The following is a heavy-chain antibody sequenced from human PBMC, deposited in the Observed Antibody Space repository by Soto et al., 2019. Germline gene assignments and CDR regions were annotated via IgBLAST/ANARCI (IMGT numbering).Heavy chain of an antibody. CDR2: ISGSGGST. D-gene: IGHD2-15*01. Sequence: EVQLLESGGGLVQPGGSLRLSCAASGFRFSDYAMNWVRQAPGKGLEWVSAISGSGGSTYYADSVKGRFTISRDNSKNTLYLQMNSLRAEDTAVYYCAKLGWQHPVDYWGQGTLVTVSS. CDR1: GFRFSDYA. V-gene: IGHV3-23*01. CDR3: AKLGWQHPVDY. J-gene: IGHJ4*02.